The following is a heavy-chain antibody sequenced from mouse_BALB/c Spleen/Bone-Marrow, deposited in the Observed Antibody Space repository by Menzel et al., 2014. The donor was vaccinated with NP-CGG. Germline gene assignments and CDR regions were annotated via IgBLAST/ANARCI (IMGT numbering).Heavy chain of an antibody. J-gene: IGHJ4*01. D-gene: IGHD2-4*01. V-gene: IGHV1-7*01. Sequence: QVQLQQSGAELAKPGASVKMSCKASGYNFISYWMHWVKQRPGRGLEWIGYINPSTGYTEYNQKFKDKATLTADKSSSKAYMQLSSLTSEGSAVYYCARNYDYDGGYYAMDYWGQGTSVTVSS. CDR1: GYNFISYW. CDR2: INPSTGYT. CDR3: ARNYDYDGGYYAMDY.